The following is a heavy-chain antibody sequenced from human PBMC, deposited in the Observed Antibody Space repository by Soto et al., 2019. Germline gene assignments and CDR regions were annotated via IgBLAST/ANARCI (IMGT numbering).Heavy chain of an antibody. Sequence: ASVKVSCKASGYTFNNYGFSWVRQSPGHGLEWLGRINPKSGGTSTAQKFQGWVTMTRDRSISTVYMELTRLRSDDTAVYFCARGHSTDCSNGVCSFFYNHEMDVWGQGTTVTVSS. V-gene: IGHV1-2*04. CDR2: INPKSGGT. CDR1: GYTFNNYG. J-gene: IGHJ6*02. CDR3: ARGHSTDCSNGVCSFFYNHEMDV. D-gene: IGHD2-8*01.